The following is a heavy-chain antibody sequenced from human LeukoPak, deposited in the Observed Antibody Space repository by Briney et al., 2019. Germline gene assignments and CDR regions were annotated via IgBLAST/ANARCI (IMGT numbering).Heavy chain of an antibody. CDR3: ARSNYDILTAPALGMDV. CDR1: GYTFTSYG. Sequence: GSSVKVSCKASGYTFTSYGISWVRQAPGQGLEWMGWISAYNGNTNYAQKLQGRVTMTTDTSTSTAYMELRSLRSDDTAVYYCARSNYDILTAPALGMDVWGQGTTVTVSS. V-gene: IGHV1-18*01. J-gene: IGHJ6*02. CDR2: ISAYNGNT. D-gene: IGHD3-9*01.